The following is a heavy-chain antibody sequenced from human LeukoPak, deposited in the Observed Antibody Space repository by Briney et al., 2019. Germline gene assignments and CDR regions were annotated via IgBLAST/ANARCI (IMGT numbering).Heavy chain of an antibody. CDR2: VWHDGSNR. CDR3: AKISSGTSCYKI. CDR1: GFTFSSYA. D-gene: IGHD2-2*02. Sequence: GGSLRLSCTAPGFTFSSYAIHWIRQAPGKGLEWVALVWHDGSNRYYADSVKGRFTISRDNSKNTVYLQMNSLRAEDTAVYYCAKISSGTSCYKIWGQGTLVTVSS. V-gene: IGHV3-33*06. J-gene: IGHJ4*02.